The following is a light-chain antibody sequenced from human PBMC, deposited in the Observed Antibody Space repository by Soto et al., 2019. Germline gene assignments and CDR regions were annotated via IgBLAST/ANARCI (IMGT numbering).Light chain of an antibody. V-gene: IGKV3-15*01. CDR2: GAS. CDR3: QQYYNWRT. J-gene: IGKJ1*01. CDR1: QSVNRN. Sequence: EIVMTQSPATLSVSPGERATLSCRASQSVNRNIAWSQQKPGQAPRLLIYGASTRATGVPARFSGSGSGTEFTLTISSLQSEDFAVYDCQQYYNWRTFGQGTNVEIK.